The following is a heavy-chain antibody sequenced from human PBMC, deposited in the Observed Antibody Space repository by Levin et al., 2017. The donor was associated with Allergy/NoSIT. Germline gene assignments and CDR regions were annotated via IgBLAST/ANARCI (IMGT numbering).Heavy chain of an antibody. Sequence: SETLSLTCAVSGGSISSGGYSWSWIRQPPGKGLEWIGYIYHSGSTYYNPSLKSRVTISVDRSKNQFSLKLSSVTAADTAVYYCARERRYCSSTSCYNNWFDPWGQGTLVTVSS. CDR1: GGSISSGGYS. J-gene: IGHJ5*02. D-gene: IGHD2-2*01. CDR3: ARERRYCSSTSCYNNWFDP. CDR2: IYHSGST. V-gene: IGHV4-30-2*01.